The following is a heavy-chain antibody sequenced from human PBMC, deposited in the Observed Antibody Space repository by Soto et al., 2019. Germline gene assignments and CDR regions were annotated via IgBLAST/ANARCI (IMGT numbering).Heavy chain of an antibody. J-gene: IGHJ5*02. D-gene: IGHD3-22*01. CDR2: IYYSGST. CDR3: ARDRSVYYDSKPSQVDALGWFDP. Sequence: QVQLQESGPGLVKPSQTLSLPCTVSGGSISSGGYYWSWIRQHPGKGLEWLGYIYYSGSTYYNPSLKRRVTRTEDTPKNQSARKLSSGTAADTAGYYCARDRSVYYDSKPSQVDALGWFDPWGQGTLVTVSS. V-gene: IGHV4-31*03. CDR1: GGSISSGGYY.